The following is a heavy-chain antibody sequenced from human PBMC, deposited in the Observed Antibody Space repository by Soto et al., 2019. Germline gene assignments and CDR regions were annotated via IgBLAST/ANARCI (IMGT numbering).Heavy chain of an antibody. Sequence: QVQLQESGPGLVKPSGTLSLTCAVSGDSITSSAWWSCVSQPPGKGLEWIGEIHLGGTTNYNPSLKSRVTISVDKSKNPFSLILNSVTAADTAIYYCARGDNWRLDLWGQGTLVTVSS. D-gene: IGHD1-20*01. CDR2: IHLGGTT. CDR3: ARGDNWRLDL. J-gene: IGHJ5*02. V-gene: IGHV4-4*02. CDR1: GDSITSSAW.